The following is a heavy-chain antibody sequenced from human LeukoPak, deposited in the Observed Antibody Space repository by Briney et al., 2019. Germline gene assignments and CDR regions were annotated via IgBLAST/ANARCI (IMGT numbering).Heavy chain of an antibody. J-gene: IGHJ4*02. V-gene: IGHV3-23*01. Sequence: GGSLRLSCAGSGFTFSTYAMSWVRQAPGKGLEWVSTISASGGTTSYPDSVRGRFTISRDNSKNTLYLQMNSLRAEDTALYYCAKGYDYQPFNYWGQGTLVTVSS. CDR2: ISASGGTT. CDR1: GFTFSTYA. CDR3: AKGYDYQPFNY. D-gene: IGHD4/OR15-4a*01.